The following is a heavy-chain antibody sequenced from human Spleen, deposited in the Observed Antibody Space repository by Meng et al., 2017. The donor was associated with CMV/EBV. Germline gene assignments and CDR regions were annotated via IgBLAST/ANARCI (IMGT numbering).Heavy chain of an antibody. J-gene: IGHJ4*02. CDR1: GFTFSSYA. V-gene: IGHV3-23*01. Sequence: GESLKISCAASGFTFSSYAMNWVRQAPGKELEWVSAISGSGGKTYYADSVKGRFTIPRDNSKNTLYLQMNSLRVEDTATYYCAKGPFLSVAGTAGGDYWGQGTLVTVSS. CDR3: AKGPFLSVAGTAGGDY. CDR2: ISGSGGKT. D-gene: IGHD6-19*01.